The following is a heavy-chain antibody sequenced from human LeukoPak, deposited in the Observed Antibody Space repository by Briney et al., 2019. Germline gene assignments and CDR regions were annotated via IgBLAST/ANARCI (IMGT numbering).Heavy chain of an antibody. CDR1: GGSIISYY. V-gene: IGHV4-59*01. Sequence: PSETLSLTCTVSGGSIISYYGSWIRQRPGKGLEWIGYIYYSGSTNYNPSLKSRVTISVDTAKNPFSLKLTSVTAADTAVYYCARHRSKWLQSSFDYWGQGTLVTVSS. J-gene: IGHJ4*02. D-gene: IGHD5-24*01. CDR2: IYYSGST. CDR3: ARHRSKWLQSSFDY.